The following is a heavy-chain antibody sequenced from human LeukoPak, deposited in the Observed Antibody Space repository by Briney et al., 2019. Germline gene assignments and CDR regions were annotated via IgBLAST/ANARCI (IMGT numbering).Heavy chain of an antibody. Sequence: SQTLSLTCTVSGGSISSGSYYWSWIRQPAGKGLEWIGRIYTSGSTNYNPSLKSRVTISVDTSNNQFSLKLSSVTAADTAVYYCARESGIDGYYYYMDVWGKGTTVTVSS. CDR1: GGSISSGSYY. CDR2: IYTSGST. CDR3: ARESGIDGYYYYMDV. V-gene: IGHV4-61*02. D-gene: IGHD3-10*01. J-gene: IGHJ6*03.